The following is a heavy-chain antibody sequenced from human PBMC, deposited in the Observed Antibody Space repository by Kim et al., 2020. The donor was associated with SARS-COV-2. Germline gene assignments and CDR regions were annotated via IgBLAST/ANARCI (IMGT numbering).Heavy chain of an antibody. D-gene: IGHD6-6*01. CDR3: ARDLMRSSST. Sequence: TNYTPSLKSRVTISVDTAKNQFSLKLSSVTAADTAVYYCARDLMRSSSTWGQGTLVTVSS. J-gene: IGHJ4*02. V-gene: IGHV4-59*01. CDR2: T.